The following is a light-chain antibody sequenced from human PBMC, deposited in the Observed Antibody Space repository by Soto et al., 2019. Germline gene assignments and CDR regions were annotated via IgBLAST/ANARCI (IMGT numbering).Light chain of an antibody. Sequence: DIQMTQSPSTVSASLGDTVTIACRASQRMGGWLAWHQQKPGKAPKLLIYDVSALKRGVPSKFSGSGSWTDFTFPINRLQAEDFAPSYCQQTTCFPLTLAGGTKV. V-gene: IGKV1-5*01. CDR3: QQTTCFPLT. J-gene: IGKJ4*01. CDR2: DVS. CDR1: QRMGGW.